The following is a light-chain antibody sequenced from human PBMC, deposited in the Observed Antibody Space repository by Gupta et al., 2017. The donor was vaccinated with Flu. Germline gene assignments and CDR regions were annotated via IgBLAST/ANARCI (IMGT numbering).Light chain of an antibody. Sequence: DIQMTQSPSTLSASVGDRVTITCRASQNISSWLAWYQQKPGKAPNLVIYKVSGLESGVPSRFSGGGSGTEFTLTISGLQPDDFATYYCQRYSTYSWTFGQGTKVEIK. CDR3: QRYSTYSWT. J-gene: IGKJ1*01. V-gene: IGKV1-5*03. CDR1: QNISSW. CDR2: KVS.